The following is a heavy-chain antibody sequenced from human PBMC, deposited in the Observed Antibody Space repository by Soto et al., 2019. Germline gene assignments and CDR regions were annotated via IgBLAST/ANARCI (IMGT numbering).Heavy chain of an antibody. Sequence: QVQLVESGGGVVQPGRSLRLSCAASGFTFSSYGMHWVRQAPGRGLEWVATISYDGNNKYYEDSVKGRVTISRDNSKNTVYLQMYSLRAEDKAVSYCARDRLHLGDFSLLWYFDYWGQGTLVTV. CDR2: ISYDGNNK. CDR3: ARDRLHLGDFSLLWYFDY. V-gene: IGHV3-30-3*01. CDR1: GFTFSSYG. D-gene: IGHD3-16*02. J-gene: IGHJ4*02.